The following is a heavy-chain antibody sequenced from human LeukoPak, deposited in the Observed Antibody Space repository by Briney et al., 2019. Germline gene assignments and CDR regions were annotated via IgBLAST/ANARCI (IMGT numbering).Heavy chain of an antibody. CDR2: IYATGST. V-gene: IGHV4-4*07. Sequence: SETLSLTCTVSRGSISNDYWSWIRQPAGKGLEWIGRIYATGSTNYNPSLKSRVTMSVDTSKNHFSLRLNSVTAADTAVCYCARDPGYFDSSGYYYKNWFDPWGQGTLVTVSS. J-gene: IGHJ5*02. D-gene: IGHD3-22*01. CDR1: RGSISNDY. CDR3: ARDPGYFDSSGYYYKNWFDP.